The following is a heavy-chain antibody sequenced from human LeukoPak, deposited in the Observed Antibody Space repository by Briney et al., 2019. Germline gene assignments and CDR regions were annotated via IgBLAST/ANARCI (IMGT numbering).Heavy chain of an antibody. D-gene: IGHD3-22*01. CDR3: ARVDYYYDSSGYYYGVGYFDY. Sequence: AGRSLRLSCAASGFTFSSYGMHWVRQAPGKGLEWVAVIWYDGSNKYYADSVKGRFTISRDNSKNTLYLQMNSLRAEDTAVYYCARVDYYYDSSGYYYGVGYFDYWGQGTLVTVSS. J-gene: IGHJ4*02. CDR1: GFTFSSYG. CDR2: IWYDGSNK. V-gene: IGHV3-33*01.